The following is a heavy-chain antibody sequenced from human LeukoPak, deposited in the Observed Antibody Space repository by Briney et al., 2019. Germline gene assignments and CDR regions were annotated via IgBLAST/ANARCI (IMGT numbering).Heavy chain of an antibody. CDR1: GFTFGSYA. V-gene: IGHV3-23*01. J-gene: IGHJ4*02. D-gene: IGHD3-10*01. CDR2: ISGGGGST. CDR3: AKGDYYGSGSYYEPFDY. Sequence: GGSLRLSCAASGFTFGSYAMSWVRQAPGKGLEWVSAISGGGGSTNYADSVKGRITISRDNSKNTLYLQMNSLRAEDTAIYYCAKGDYYGSGSYYEPFDYWGQGTLVTVSS.